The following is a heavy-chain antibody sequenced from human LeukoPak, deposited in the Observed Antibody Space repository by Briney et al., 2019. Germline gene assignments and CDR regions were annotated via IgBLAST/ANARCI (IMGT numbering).Heavy chain of an antibody. CDR2: IKEDGSEK. J-gene: IGHJ6*03. D-gene: IGHD3-3*01. Sequence: PGGSLRLSCAVSGLTFSRYWMTWGRQAPGKGLEWVANIKEDGSEKYYVDSVKGRFTISRDNAKNSLYLQMNSLRAEDTAVYYCARGGDFWSGYSSYYYYYYYMDVWGKGTTVTVSS. V-gene: IGHV3-7*01. CDR1: GLTFSRYW. CDR3: ARGGDFWSGYSSYYYYYYYMDV.